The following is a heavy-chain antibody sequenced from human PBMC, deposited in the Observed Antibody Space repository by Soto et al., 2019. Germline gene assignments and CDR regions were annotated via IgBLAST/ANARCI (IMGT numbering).Heavy chain of an antibody. CDR2: ISGSGGST. CDR3: AKAFNFWGRPYYFDY. Sequence: EVQLLESGGGLVQPGGSPRLSCAASGFTFSSYAMSWVRQAPGKGLEWVSAISGSGGSTYYADSVKGRFTISRDNSKNTLYLQMNSLRAEDTAVYYCAKAFNFWGRPYYFDYWGQGTLVTVSS. V-gene: IGHV3-23*01. D-gene: IGHD3-16*01. J-gene: IGHJ4*02. CDR1: GFTFSSYA.